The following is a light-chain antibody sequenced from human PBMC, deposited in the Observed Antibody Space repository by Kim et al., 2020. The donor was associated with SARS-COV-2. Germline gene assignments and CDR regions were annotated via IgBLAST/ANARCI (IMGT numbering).Light chain of an antibody. V-gene: IGKV3-15*01. Sequence: VSPGERATLSCRASQSVSKHLAWYRQKPGQAPRLLIHEISTRATGVPDRFSGSGSGTDFTLTISSLQSEDFALYYCQQYNDWPLTFGGGTKVEIK. CDR3: QQYNDWPLT. J-gene: IGKJ4*01. CDR1: QSVSKH. CDR2: EIS.